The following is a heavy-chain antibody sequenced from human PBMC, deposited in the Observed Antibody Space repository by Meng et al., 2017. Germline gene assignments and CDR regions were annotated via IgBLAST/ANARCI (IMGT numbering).Heavy chain of an antibody. V-gene: IGHV1-69*06. CDR1: GGTFSSYA. D-gene: IGHD6-19*01. CDR3: ARGLAVAGTVFWFDP. Sequence: GQLAQAGAGVKKPGSSVKVSCKASGGTFSSYAISWVRQAPGQGLEWMGGIIPIFGTANYAQKFQGRVTITADKSTSTAYMELSSLRSEDTAVYYCARGLAVAGTVFWFDPWGQGTLVTVSS. J-gene: IGHJ5*02. CDR2: IIPIFGTA.